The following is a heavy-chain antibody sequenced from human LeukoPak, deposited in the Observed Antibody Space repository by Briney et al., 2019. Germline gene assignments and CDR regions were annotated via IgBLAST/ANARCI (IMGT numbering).Heavy chain of an antibody. Sequence: GGPLRLSCAAYGFTSRNYGIHWVRQAPGKGLEWVAFVRYDSTKKYYADSVKGRFTISRDNFKNTLDLQMNSLRPEDTAVYHCAKDEATIGYSYYYMDVWGKGTMVTISS. D-gene: IGHD5-12*01. CDR2: VRYDSTKK. V-gene: IGHV3-30*02. CDR3: AKDEATIGYSYYYMDV. J-gene: IGHJ6*03. CDR1: GFTSRNYG.